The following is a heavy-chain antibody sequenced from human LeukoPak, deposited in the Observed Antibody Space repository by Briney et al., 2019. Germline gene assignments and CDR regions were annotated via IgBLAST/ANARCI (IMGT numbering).Heavy chain of an antibody. CDR1: GDAISGYY. J-gene: IGHJ4*02. V-gene: IGHV4-59*01. CDR3: ASGWLRYYYFDT. CDR2: VYYSGST. D-gene: IGHD2-21*01. Sequence: SETLSLTCTVSGDAISGYYWSWIRQSPGQGLEWIGYVYYSGSTNYNPSLKSRAAISIDTSKNQFSLNLTSVTAADTAVYYCASGWLRYYYFDTWGQGTLVTVSS.